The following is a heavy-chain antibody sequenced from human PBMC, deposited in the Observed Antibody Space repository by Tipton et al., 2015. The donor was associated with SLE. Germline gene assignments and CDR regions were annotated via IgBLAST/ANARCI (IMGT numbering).Heavy chain of an antibody. CDR2: ISTSGSTI. D-gene: IGHD1-26*01. V-gene: IGHV3-48*03. Sequence: SLRLSCAASGFTFSSYDMNWVRQAPGKGLEWISFISTSGSTIFYADSVKGRFTISRDNARNSLYLQMNSLRAEDTAIYYCARVGWEVDDAFDIWGQGTMVTVSS. CDR1: GFTFSSYD. J-gene: IGHJ3*02. CDR3: ARVGWEVDDAFDI.